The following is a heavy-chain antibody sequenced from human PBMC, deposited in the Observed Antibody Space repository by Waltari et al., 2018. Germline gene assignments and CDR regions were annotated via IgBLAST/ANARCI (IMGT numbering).Heavy chain of an antibody. D-gene: IGHD3-10*01. CDR1: GGSFSGYY. J-gene: IGHJ6*02. Sequence: QVQLQQWGAGLLKPSETLSLTCAVYGGSFSGYYWSWIRQPPGKGREWIGEIHHSGSTNYNPSLNRRVTIAGDTSKNQVSLKLGSVTAADTAVYYGARGGSRVPEPYYYYYYGMDVWGQGTTVTVSS. CDR2: IHHSGST. CDR3: ARGGSRVPEPYYYYYYGMDV. V-gene: IGHV4-34*01.